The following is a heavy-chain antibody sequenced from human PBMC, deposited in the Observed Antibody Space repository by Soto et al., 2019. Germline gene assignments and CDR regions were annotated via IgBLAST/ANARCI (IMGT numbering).Heavy chain of an antibody. CDR1: GFTFSSYA. V-gene: IGHV3-64*01. CDR2: ISSNGGST. CDR3: AREGYCSSTSCYSFDY. D-gene: IGHD2-2*01. J-gene: IGHJ4*02. Sequence: EVQLVESGGGLVQPGGSLRLSCAASGFTFSSYAMHWVRQAPGKGLEYVSAISSNGGSTYYENFVKGRFNLSRDNSNNTLYLQMGSLRAEDMAVYYCAREGYCSSTSCYSFDYWGQGTLVTVSS.